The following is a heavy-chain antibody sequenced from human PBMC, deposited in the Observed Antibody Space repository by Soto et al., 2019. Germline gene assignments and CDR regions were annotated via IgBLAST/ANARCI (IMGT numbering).Heavy chain of an antibody. CDR2: TYYRSKWYN. CDR1: GDSVSSNSAA. CDR3: ARGGIAAAGPPGFDP. V-gene: IGHV6-1*01. J-gene: IGHJ5*02. D-gene: IGHD6-13*01. Sequence: LSQTLSLTCAISGDSVSSNSAAWNWIRQSPSRGLEWLGRTYYRSKWYNDYAVSVKSRITINPDTSKNQFSLQLNSVTPEDTAVYYCARGGIAAAGPPGFDPWGQGTLVTVSS.